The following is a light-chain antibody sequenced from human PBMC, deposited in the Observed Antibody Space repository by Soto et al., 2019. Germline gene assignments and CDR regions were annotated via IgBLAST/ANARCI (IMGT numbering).Light chain of an antibody. CDR3: QQYGSSLIT. CDR2: DGS. J-gene: IGKJ5*01. V-gene: IGKV3-20*01. Sequence: EIVLTQSPATLSVSPGERVTLSCRDSQNLQSFLKWYPQRPGQAPKTIIYDGSKRAAGVPDRFSGSGSGTDCTRTISRLEPEDVAVDYCQQYGSSLITFGQGTRLEIK. CDR1: QNLQSF.